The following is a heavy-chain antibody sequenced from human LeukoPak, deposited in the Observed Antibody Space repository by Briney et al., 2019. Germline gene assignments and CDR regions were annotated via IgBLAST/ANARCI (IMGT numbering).Heavy chain of an antibody. CDR2: IYYSGST. Sequence: SETLSLTCAVYGGSFSGYYWSWIRQPPGKGLEWIGYIYYSGSTYYNPPLKSRVTISVDTSKNQFSLKLSSVTAADTAVYYCARGSGFLEWLLVSYYYMDVWGKGTTVTVSS. D-gene: IGHD3-3*01. CDR3: ARGSGFLEWLLVSYYYMDV. J-gene: IGHJ6*03. CDR1: GGSFSGYY. V-gene: IGHV4-30-4*08.